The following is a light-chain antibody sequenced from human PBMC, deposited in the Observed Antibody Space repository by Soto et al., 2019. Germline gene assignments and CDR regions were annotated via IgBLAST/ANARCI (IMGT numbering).Light chain of an antibody. CDR2: AAS. V-gene: IGKV1-39*01. CDR3: QQTYSTPLT. J-gene: IGKJ4*01. Sequence: DIEMTQSPSTLSVSVGDRVTLTCRATQSICTYLSWYQQKPGKAPRLLISAASRCESGVPSRFSGSGSGTDFRLTSSRLQHEYGATYYCQQTYSTPLTFGGGTKVEIK. CDR1: QSICTY.